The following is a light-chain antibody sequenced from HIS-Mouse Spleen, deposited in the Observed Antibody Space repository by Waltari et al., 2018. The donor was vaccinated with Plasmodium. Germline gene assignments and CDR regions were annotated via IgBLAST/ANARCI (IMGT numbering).Light chain of an antibody. J-gene: IGKJ1*01. CDR2: GAS. CDR3: QQYNNWPRGT. CDR1: QSVSSN. Sequence: EIVMTQSPATLSVSPGERATLSCRASQSVSSNLAWYQQKPGQAPRLLIYGASTRATGIPARFSGSVSWTEFTLTISSMQSEDFAVYYCQQYNNWPRGTFGQGTKVEIK. V-gene: IGKV3-15*01.